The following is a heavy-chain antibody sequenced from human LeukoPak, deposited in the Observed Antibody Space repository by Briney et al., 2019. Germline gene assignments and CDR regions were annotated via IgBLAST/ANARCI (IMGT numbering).Heavy chain of an antibody. Sequence: AAVKVSCKASGYTFTGYYMHWVRQAPAQGLEWMGGINPNRGGTNFAQKFQGRVTMTRDTSISTAYMELRRLRSDDTAVYFCARDWGSIKVIADYWGQGTMVTVSS. D-gene: IGHD7-27*01. J-gene: IGHJ4*02. V-gene: IGHV1-2*02. CDR1: GYTFTGYY. CDR2: INPNRGGT. CDR3: ARDWGSIKVIADY.